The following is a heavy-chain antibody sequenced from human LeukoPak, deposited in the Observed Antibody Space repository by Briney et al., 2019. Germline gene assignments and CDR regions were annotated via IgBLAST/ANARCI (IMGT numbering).Heavy chain of an antibody. CDR1: GGSISSYY. CDR2: IYTSGST. CDR3: ARVSPLYSSSWYLHFDY. J-gene: IGHJ4*02. Sequence: SETLSLTCTVSGGSISSYYWSWIRQSAGKGLEWIGRIYTSGSTNYNPSLKSRVTMSVDTSKNQFSLKLSSVTAADTAVYYCARVSPLYSSSWYLHFDYWGQGTLVTVSS. D-gene: IGHD6-13*01. V-gene: IGHV4-4*07.